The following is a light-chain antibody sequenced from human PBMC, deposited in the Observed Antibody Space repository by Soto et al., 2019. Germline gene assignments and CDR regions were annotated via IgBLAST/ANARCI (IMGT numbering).Light chain of an antibody. J-gene: IGKJ1*01. V-gene: IGKV3-11*01. CDR1: QSVSSY. CDR3: QQRSNWPPT. Sequence: EIVLPQCPATLSLSPWEIATLSCMASQSVSSYLAWYQQKPGQAPRLLIYDASNRATGIPARFSGSGSGTDFTLTISSLEPEDFAVYYCQQRSNWPPTFGQGTKVDI. CDR2: DAS.